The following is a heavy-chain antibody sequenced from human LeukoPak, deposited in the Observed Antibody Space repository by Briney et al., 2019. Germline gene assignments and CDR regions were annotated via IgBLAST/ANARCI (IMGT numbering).Heavy chain of an antibody. Sequence: SETLSLTCAVYGGSFSGYYWSWIRQPPGKGLEWIGEINHSGSTNYNPSLKSRVTISVDTSKNQSSLKLSSVTAADTAVYYCARLPYSGSYFDYWGQGTLVTVSS. CDR1: GGSFSGYY. J-gene: IGHJ4*02. V-gene: IGHV4-34*01. D-gene: IGHD1-26*01. CDR3: ARLPYSGSYFDY. CDR2: INHSGST.